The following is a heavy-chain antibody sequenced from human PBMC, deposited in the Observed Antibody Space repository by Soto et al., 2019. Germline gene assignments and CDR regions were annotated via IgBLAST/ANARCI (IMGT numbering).Heavy chain of an antibody. CDR1: GFIFSSYD. J-gene: IGHJ5*01. D-gene: IGHD3-10*01. Sequence: EVQLLESGGGLVQPGGSLRLSCAASGFIFSSYDMAWVRQAPGKGVEWVSTVSSSADATQYADSVKGRFTISRDNSKNTRYLDMNNLGDEDTDTYYCAKSYFFSWYDSWGQGTLVTVSS. CDR2: VSSSADAT. CDR3: AKSYFFSWYDS. V-gene: IGHV3-23*01.